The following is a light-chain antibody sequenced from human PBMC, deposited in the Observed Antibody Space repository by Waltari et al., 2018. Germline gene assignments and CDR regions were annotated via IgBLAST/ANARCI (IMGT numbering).Light chain of an antibody. CDR2: DIS. J-gene: IGKJ2*01. CDR3: HQHNNWPYT. CDR1: QSVSRY. V-gene: IGKV3-11*01. Sequence: VTLSGRASQSVSRYMAWYQQKPGQAPRLLIYDISNRATGIPARFSGSGSGSDFTLTISSLEPEDFAVYYCHQHNNWPYTFGQGTKLEI.